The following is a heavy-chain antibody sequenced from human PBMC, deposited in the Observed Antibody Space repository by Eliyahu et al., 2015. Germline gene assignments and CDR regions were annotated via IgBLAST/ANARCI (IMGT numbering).Heavy chain of an antibody. CDR3: TRGSSDYVS. Sequence: EVQLVESGGGLVQPGGSLRLSCAASGFTFSGFWMTWVRQAPGKGLEWVADINQDGSERHYVDSVKGRFTISRDNAKNSLYLQMSSLRVEDTAVYFCTRGSSDYVSWGQGTLVTVSS. CDR1: GFTFSGFW. J-gene: IGHJ5*02. CDR2: INQDGSER. V-gene: IGHV3-7*04. D-gene: IGHD5-12*01.